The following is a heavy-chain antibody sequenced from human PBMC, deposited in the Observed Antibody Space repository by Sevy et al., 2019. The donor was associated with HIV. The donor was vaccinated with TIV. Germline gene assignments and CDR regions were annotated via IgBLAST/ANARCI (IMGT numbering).Heavy chain of an antibody. D-gene: IGHD6-13*01. CDR2: INEHGSTN. V-gene: IGHV3-7*03. CDR1: AFIFNDYW. J-gene: IGHJ4*02. Sequence: GGSLRLSCAASAFIFNDYWMHWVRQAPGKGLEWVANINEHGSTNYYLDSVKGRFTISRDNAKNSLFLQMNSLRVDDTAVYYCARAIGAGAAYWGQGTPVTVSS. CDR3: ARAIGAGAAY.